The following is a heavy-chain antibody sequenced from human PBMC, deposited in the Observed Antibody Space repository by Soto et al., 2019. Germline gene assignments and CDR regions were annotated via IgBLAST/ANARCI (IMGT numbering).Heavy chain of an antibody. J-gene: IGHJ3*01. CDR2: INPSGGST. Sequence: ASVKVSCKASGYTFPTYYMHWVRQAPGQGLEWMGIINPSGGSTSYAQKFQVRVTMTRDTSTSTVYMELSSLRSEDTAVYYCERSFDEDDGFYVWGQGTMVTVSS. CDR1: GYTFPTYY. CDR3: ERSFDEDDGFYV. V-gene: IGHV1-46*01.